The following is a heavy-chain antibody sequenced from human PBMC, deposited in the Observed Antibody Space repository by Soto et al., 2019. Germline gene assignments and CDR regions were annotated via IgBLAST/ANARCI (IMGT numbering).Heavy chain of an antibody. D-gene: IGHD1-26*01. CDR2: TYYRSKWYN. J-gene: IGHJ4*02. Sequence: PSQTLSLTCAISGDSVSSNTAAWNWIRQSPSRGLEWLGRTYYRSKWYNDYAVSVESRITINPDTSKNQFSLHLNSVTPEDTALYYCVRDVGFDFDYWGLGTLVTVSS. CDR3: VRDVGFDFDY. CDR1: GDSVSSNTAA. V-gene: IGHV6-1*01.